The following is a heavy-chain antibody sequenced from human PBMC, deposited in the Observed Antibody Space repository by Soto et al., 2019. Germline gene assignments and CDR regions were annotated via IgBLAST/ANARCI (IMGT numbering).Heavy chain of an antibody. CDR1: GFTFRSYW. CDR3: ARAATYFSDTSGYGYYFDY. V-gene: IGHV3-7*01. CDR2: IKQDGSEK. Sequence: PGGSLRLSCAASGFTFRSYWMTWVRQAPGKGLEWVANIKQDGSEKHHVNSVKGRFTISRDNAKKSMYLQMNSLGAEDTAVYYCARAATYFSDTSGYGYYFDYWGQGTLVTVSS. J-gene: IGHJ4*02. D-gene: IGHD3-22*01.